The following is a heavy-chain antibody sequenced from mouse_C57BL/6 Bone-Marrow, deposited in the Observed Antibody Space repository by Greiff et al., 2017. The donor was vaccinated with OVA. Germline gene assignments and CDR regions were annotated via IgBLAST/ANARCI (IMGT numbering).Heavy chain of an antibody. J-gene: IGHJ4*01. D-gene: IGHD1-1*01. Sequence: EVKLVESGGGLVQSGRSLRLSCAPSGFTFSDFYMEWVRQAPGKGLEWIAASRNKANDYTTEYSASVKGRFIVSRDTSQSILYLQMNALRAEDTAIYYCARDYYYGSTYYAMDYWGQGTSVTVSS. V-gene: IGHV7-1*01. CDR1: GFTFSDFY. CDR3: ARDYYYGSTYYAMDY. CDR2: SRNKANDYTT.